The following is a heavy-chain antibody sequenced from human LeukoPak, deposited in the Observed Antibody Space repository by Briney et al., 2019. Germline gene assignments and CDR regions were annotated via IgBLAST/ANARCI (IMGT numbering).Heavy chain of an antibody. CDR3: AKGKVAAEFDY. V-gene: IGHV3-23*01. D-gene: IGHD6-13*01. J-gene: IGHJ4*02. Sequence: GGSLRLSCAASGFTFDDYAMHWVRQAPGKGLEWVSAISGSGGSTYYADSVKGRFTISRDNSKNTLYLQMNSLRAEDTAVYYCAKGKVAAEFDYWGQGALVTVSS. CDR2: ISGSGGST. CDR1: GFTFDDYA.